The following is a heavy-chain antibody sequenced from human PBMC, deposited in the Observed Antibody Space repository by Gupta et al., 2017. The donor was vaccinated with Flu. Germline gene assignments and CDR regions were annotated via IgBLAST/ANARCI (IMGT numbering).Heavy chain of an antibody. CDR1: ASFDRRSSHY. V-gene: IGHV4-39*01. J-gene: IGHJ4*02. Sequence: QLHLQHSGPPPVKPQETLSLRCTVCASFDRRSSHYWAWIRQAPGKGLEWIGSVYYSGSTYYKSSRKRRLTIDGGTAKNYFALRLNSVTAGDTAGYFCATTQVPRGILPMDYWGQGTLVIVSS. CDR2: VYYSGST. D-gene: IGHD1-20*01. CDR3: ATTQVPRGILPMDY.